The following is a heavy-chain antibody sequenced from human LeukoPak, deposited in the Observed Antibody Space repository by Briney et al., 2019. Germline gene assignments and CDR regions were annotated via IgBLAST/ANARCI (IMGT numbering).Heavy chain of an antibody. D-gene: IGHD6-13*01. CDR2: IGTSSNNI. CDR3: ARDRARDSSSWYVGHFGY. Sequence: AGGSLRLSCAASGLTFSRYNMNWVRQAPGKGLEWVSSIGTSSNNIYYTDSVKGRFTISRDNAKNSLYLQVDSLRAEDTAVYYCARDRARDSSSWYVGHFGYWGQGTLVTVSS. V-gene: IGHV3-21*01. J-gene: IGHJ4*02. CDR1: GLTFSRYN.